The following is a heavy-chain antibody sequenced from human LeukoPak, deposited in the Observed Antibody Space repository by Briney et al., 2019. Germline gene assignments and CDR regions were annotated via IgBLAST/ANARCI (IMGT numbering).Heavy chain of an antibody. CDR1: GFTFSSYE. CDR3: ATLRPRQQLVVDH. D-gene: IGHD6-13*01. V-gene: IGHV3-48*03. Sequence: GGSLRLSCAASGFTFSSYEMNWVRQAPGKGPEWVSYISSSGSTKYYADSVKGRFTISRDNALNSLYLQMSSLRAEDTAVYYCATLRPRQQLVVDHWGQGTLVTVYS. CDR2: ISSSGSTK. J-gene: IGHJ4*02.